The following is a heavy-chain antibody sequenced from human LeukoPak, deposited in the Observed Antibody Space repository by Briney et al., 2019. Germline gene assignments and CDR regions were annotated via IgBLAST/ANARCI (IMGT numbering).Heavy chain of an antibody. J-gene: IGHJ4*02. Sequence: GGSLRLSCAASGFTFSSYWMSWVRQAPGKGLEWVANIKQDGSEKYYVDSVKGRFTISRDNAKNSLYLQMNSLRAEDTAVYYCARDFGGYCSGGSCAPGYWGQGTLVTVSS. CDR1: GFTFSSYW. V-gene: IGHV3-7*01. CDR2: IKQDGSEK. CDR3: ARDFGGYCSGGSCAPGY. D-gene: IGHD2-15*01.